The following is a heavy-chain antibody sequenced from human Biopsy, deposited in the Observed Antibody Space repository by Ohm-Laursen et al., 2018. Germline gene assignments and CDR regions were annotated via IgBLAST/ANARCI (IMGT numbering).Heavy chain of an antibody. V-gene: IGHV4-4*07. CDR1: GGSINNYY. CDR2: IYTSGSP. D-gene: IGHD1-26*01. CDR3: ARGAGRYYVYGAFDI. J-gene: IGHJ3*02. Sequence: GTLSLTCTVSGGSINNYYWSWIRQPAGKGLEWIGRIYTSGSPNYNLSLESRVTMSVDTSKNQFSLNLRSVTAADTAVYYCARGAGRYYVYGAFDIWGQGTVVTVSS.